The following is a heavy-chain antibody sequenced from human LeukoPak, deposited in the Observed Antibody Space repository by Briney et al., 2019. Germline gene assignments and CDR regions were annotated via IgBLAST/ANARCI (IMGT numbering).Heavy chain of an antibody. V-gene: IGHV3-23*01. Sequence: GGSLRLSCAPSGFTFSSYAMSWVRQAPGKGLEWVSAISGSGGSTYYTDSVKGRFTISRDNSKNTLYLQMNSLRAEDTAVYYCARSKEASGWYRPWFDPWGQGTLVTVSS. CDR2: ISGSGGST. D-gene: IGHD6-19*01. CDR3: ARSKEASGWYRPWFDP. CDR1: GFTFSSYA. J-gene: IGHJ5*02.